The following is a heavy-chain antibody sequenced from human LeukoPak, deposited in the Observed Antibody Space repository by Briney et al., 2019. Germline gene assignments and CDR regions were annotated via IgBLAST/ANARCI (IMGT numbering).Heavy chain of an antibody. CDR1: GFTFSSYA. D-gene: IGHD2-2*01. Sequence: QAGGSLRLSCAASGFTFSSYAMSWVRQAPGKGLEWVSAISGSGGSTYYADSVKGRFTISRDNSKNTLYLQMNSLRAEDTAVYYCAKDGIVVVPAAIRGSGYYYGMDVWGQGTTVTVSS. CDR3: AKDGIVVVPAAIRGSGYYYGMDV. J-gene: IGHJ6*02. CDR2: ISGSGGST. V-gene: IGHV3-23*01.